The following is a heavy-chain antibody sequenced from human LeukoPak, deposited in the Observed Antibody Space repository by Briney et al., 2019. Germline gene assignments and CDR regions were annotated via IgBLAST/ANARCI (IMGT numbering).Heavy chain of an antibody. V-gene: IGHV4-59*08. CDR1: GGSISSYY. D-gene: IGHD4-17*01. CDR2: IYYSGST. Sequence: TETLSLTCTVSGGSISSYYWSWIRQPPGKGLEWIGYIYYSGSTNYNPSLKSRVTISVDTSKNQFSLKLSSVTAADTAAYYCARSSPVTTGDDAFDIWGQGTMVTVSS. CDR3: ARSSPVTTGDDAFDI. J-gene: IGHJ3*02.